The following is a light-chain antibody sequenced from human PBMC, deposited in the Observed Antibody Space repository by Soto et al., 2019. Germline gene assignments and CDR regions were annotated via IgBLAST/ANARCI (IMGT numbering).Light chain of an antibody. CDR1: SSDVGIYNY. Sequence: VLTQPASVSGSAGQSIAISCTGSSSDVGIYNYVSGYQQHPGKDPKLIIYEVTSRPSGVSIRFSGSKSGNTASLTISGFQPEDEADYYCSSYTSSSTRVFGTGTKVTVL. CDR2: EVT. CDR3: SSYTSSSTRV. V-gene: IGLV2-14*01. J-gene: IGLJ1*01.